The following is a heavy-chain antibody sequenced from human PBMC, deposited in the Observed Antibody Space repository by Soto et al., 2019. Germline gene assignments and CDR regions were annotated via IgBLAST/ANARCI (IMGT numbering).Heavy chain of an antibody. CDR3: ARLPTVTPS. V-gene: IGHV4-34*01. D-gene: IGHD4-17*01. CDR1: GGSFSGYY. Sequence: LSLTCAVYGGSFSGYYWSWIRQPPGKGLEWIGEINHSGSTNYNPSLKSRVTISVDTSKNQFSLKLSSVTAADTAVYYCARLPTVTPSWGQGTLVTVSS. CDR2: INHSGST. J-gene: IGHJ4*02.